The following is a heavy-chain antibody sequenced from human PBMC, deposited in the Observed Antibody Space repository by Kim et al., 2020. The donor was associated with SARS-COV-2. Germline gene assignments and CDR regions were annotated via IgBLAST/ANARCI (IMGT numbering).Heavy chain of an antibody. CDR3: AKDIGFGELLTPLDY. CDR1: GFTFGDYA. J-gene: IGHJ4*02. D-gene: IGHD3-10*01. Sequence: GGSLRLSCAASGFTFGDYAMHWVRQAPGKGLEWVSGISWNSGSIGYADSVKGRFTISRDNAKNSLYLQMNSLRAEDTALYYCAKDIGFGELLTPLDYWGQGTLVTVSS. CDR2: ISWNSGSI. V-gene: IGHV3-9*01.